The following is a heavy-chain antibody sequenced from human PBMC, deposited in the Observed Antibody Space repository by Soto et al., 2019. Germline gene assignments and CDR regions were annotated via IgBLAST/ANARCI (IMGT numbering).Heavy chain of an antibody. Sequence: QMHLQESGPGLVKPSETLSLTCTVPGGSVTSDEDYWTWIRQSPGKGLEWIGYISNSGSTGYNPSLKTRLSMSVDRSKNQFTLRLTSVTAADTAVYFGATESGSTYGYFDHWGQGTQVTVSS. CDR3: ATESGSTYGYFDH. CDR1: GGSVTSDEDY. CDR2: ISNSGST. D-gene: IGHD5-18*01. V-gene: IGHV4-30-4*01. J-gene: IGHJ4*02.